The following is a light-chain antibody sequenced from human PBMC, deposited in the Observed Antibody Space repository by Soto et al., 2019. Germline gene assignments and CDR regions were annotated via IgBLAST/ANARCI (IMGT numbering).Light chain of an antibody. CDR3: QQYDNWPTAYT. CDR1: HSIGVD. V-gene: IGKV3-15*01. J-gene: IGKJ2*01. Sequence: EIVMTQSPATLSVSPGERASLSCRASHSIGVDLVRYQQKPGKAPRLLVYGASTRATGVPARFSGSGSGTECTLSISSLQSDDFAVYDCQQYDNWPTAYTFGQGTTLVIK. CDR2: GAS.